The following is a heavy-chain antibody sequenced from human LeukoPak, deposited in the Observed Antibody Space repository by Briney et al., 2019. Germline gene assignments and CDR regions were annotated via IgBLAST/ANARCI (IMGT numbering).Heavy chain of an antibody. J-gene: IGHJ4*02. CDR1: GGSIGSNSYY. D-gene: IGHD3-9*01. CDR2: IYYSGST. V-gene: IGHV4-39*07. CDR3: ARDGGRYAGIDY. Sequence: PSETLSLTCTVSGGSIGSNSYYWDWIRQPPGKGLEWIGSIYYSGSTYYNPSLKSRVTISLDTSKNQFSLKLSSVTAADTAVYYCARDGGRYAGIDYWGQGTLVTVSS.